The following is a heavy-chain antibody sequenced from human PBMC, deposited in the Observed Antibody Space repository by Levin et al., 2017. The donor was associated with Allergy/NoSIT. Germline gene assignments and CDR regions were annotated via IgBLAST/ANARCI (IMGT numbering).Heavy chain of an antibody. J-gene: IGHJ6*02. V-gene: IGHV2-5*01. CDR1: GFSLSTSGVG. D-gene: IGHD5-12*01. CDR3: AHSPHIVATSFQYYGMDV. Sequence: SGPTLVKPTQTLTLTCTFSGFSLSTSGVGVGWIRPPPGKALEWLALIYWNDDKRYSPSLKSRLTITKDTSKNQVVLTMTNMDPVDTATYYCAHSPHIVATSFQYYGMDVWGQGTTVTVSS. CDR2: IYWNDDK.